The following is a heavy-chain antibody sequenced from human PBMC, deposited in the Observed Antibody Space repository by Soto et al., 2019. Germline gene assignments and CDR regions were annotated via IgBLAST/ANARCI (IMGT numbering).Heavy chain of an antibody. V-gene: IGHV1-46*01. CDR2: INPSGGST. CDR3: AYSSSDPYYFDY. Sequence: GASVNVSCKASGYTFTSYYMHWVRQAPGQGLEWMGIINPSGGSTSYAQKFQGRVTMTRDTSTSTVYMELSSLRSEDTAVYYCAYSSSDPYYFDYWGQGTLVTVSS. CDR1: GYTFTSYY. D-gene: IGHD6-6*01. J-gene: IGHJ4*02.